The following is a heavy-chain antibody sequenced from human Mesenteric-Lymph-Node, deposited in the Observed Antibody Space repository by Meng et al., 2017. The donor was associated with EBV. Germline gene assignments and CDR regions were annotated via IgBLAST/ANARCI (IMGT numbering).Heavy chain of an antibody. V-gene: IGHV4-30-4*01. D-gene: IGHD5-12*01. CDR2: IYYSGST. Sequence: QVQLQESGPGLVKPSQTLSLTCAVSGGSISSDDYYWSWIRQPPGKGLEWIGYIYYSGSTYYNPSLKSPVTISVDTSKNQFSLILASVTAADTAVYYCARGVYNGYDRHDIFDIWGQGTMVTVSS. CDR1: GGSISSDDYY. J-gene: IGHJ3*02. CDR3: ARGVYNGYDRHDIFDI.